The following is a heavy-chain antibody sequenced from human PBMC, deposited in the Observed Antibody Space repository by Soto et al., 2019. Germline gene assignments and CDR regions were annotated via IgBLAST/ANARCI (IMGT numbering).Heavy chain of an antibody. D-gene: IGHD5-18*01. Sequence: GASVKVSFKASGGTSSSYAISWLRQAPGQGLEWMGGIIPIFGTANYAQKFQGRVTITADKSTSTAYMELSSLRSEDTAVYYCARAWIQLWAHEDCYYYGRDVWGQGTTGTVSS. V-gene: IGHV1-69*06. CDR3: ARAWIQLWAHEDCYYYGRDV. CDR1: GGTSSSYA. J-gene: IGHJ6*02. CDR2: IIPIFGTA.